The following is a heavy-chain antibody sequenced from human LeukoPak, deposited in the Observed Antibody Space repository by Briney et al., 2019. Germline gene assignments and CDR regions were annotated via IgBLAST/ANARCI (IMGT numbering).Heavy chain of an antibody. CDR1: GLTFNRFY. CDR2: ISSNGATT. J-gene: IGHJ4*02. Sequence: GGSLRLSCSASGLTFNRFYLHWVRQAPGKGLEFVSHISSNGATTYYADSVKGRFTISRDNSKNTLYLQMSSLRADDTAVYYCVKDRSIAAPNNDFFDSWGQGALVTVSS. CDR3: VKDRSIAAPNNDFFDS. D-gene: IGHD6-6*01. V-gene: IGHV3-64D*06.